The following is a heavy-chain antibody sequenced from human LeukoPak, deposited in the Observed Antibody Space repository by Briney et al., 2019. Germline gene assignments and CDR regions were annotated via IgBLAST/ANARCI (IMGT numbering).Heavy chain of an antibody. CDR3: ARDEDSIFDY. V-gene: IGHV3-30*02. J-gene: IGHJ4*02. CDR2: IRYDGSNK. Sequence: PGGSLRLSCAASGFTFSSYGMHWVRQAPGKGLEWVALIRYDGSNKYYADSVKGRFTISRDNSKNTLYLQMNSLRAEDTAVYYCARDEDSIFDYWGQGTLVTVSS. CDR1: GFTFSSYG. D-gene: IGHD3-22*01.